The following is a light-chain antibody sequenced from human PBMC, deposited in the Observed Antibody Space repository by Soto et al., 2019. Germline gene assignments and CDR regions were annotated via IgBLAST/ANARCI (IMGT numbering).Light chain of an antibody. V-gene: IGKV3-11*01. Sequence: EIVLTQSPATLYLSPGERATLSCRASQSVSSYLAWYQQKPGQAPRLLIYDASNRATGIPARFSGSGSGTDFTLTLSSLEPEDFAVYYCQQRSNWPPFTFGPGTKVDIK. CDR2: DAS. J-gene: IGKJ3*01. CDR1: QSVSSY. CDR3: QQRSNWPPFT.